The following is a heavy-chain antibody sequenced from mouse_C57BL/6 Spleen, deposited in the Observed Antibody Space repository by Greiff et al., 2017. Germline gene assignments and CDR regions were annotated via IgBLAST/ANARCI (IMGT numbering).Heavy chain of an antibody. D-gene: IGHD1-1*01. CDR2: ISSGSSTI. V-gene: IGHV5-17*01. J-gene: IGHJ3*01. CDR1: GFTFSDYG. Sequence: DVMLVESGGGLVKPGGSLKLSCAASGFTFSDYGMHWVRQAPEKGLEWVAYISSGSSTIYYADTVKGRFTISRDNAKNTLFLQMTSLRSEDTAMYYCARGPSYGSSYEWFAYWGQGTLVTVSA. CDR3: ARGPSYGSSYEWFAY.